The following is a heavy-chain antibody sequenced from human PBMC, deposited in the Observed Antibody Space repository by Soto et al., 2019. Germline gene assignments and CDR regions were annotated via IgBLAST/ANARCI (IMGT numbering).Heavy chain of an antibody. CDR2: IIPIFGTA. J-gene: IGHJ6*02. CDR3: ARERVAEIVEVPAAIGAASNPRMKYYYYGMDV. Sequence: QVQLVQSGAEVKKPGSSVKVSCKASGGTFSSYAISWVRQAPGQRLEWMGGIIPIFGTANYAQKFQGRVTITADKTTNTAYMELSSLRSEDTAVYYCARERVAEIVEVPAAIGAASNPRMKYYYYGMDVWGQGTTVTVSS. CDR1: GGTFSSYA. V-gene: IGHV1-69*06. D-gene: IGHD2-2*01.